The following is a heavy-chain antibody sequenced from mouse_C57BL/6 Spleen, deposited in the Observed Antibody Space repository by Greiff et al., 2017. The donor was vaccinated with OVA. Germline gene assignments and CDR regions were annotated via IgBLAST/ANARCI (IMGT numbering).Heavy chain of an antibody. CDR3: ARGMITTVVATDYAMDY. V-gene: IGHV1-42*01. J-gene: IGHJ4*01. CDR2: INPSTGGT. D-gene: IGHD1-1*01. Sequence: VQLQQSGPELVKPGASVKISCKASGYSFTGYYMNWVKQSPEKSLEWIGEINPSTGGTTYNQKFKAKATLTVDKSSSTAYMQLKSLTSEDSAVYYCARGMITTVVATDYAMDYWGQGTSVTVSS. CDR1: GYSFTGYY.